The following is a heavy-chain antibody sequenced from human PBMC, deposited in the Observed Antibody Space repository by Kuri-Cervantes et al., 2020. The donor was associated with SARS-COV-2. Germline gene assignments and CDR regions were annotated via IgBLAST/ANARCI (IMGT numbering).Heavy chain of an antibody. J-gene: IGHJ6*02. CDR2: IWYDGSNK. V-gene: IGHV3-33*01. D-gene: IGHD2-2*02. CDR1: GFTFSSYG. CDR3: ARAGQYQLLYDTKEAHYYGMDV. Sequence: GGSLRLSCAASGFTFSSYGMHWVHQAPGKGLEWVAVIWYDGSNKYYADSVKGRFTISRDNSKNTLYLQMNSLRAEDTAVYYCARAGQYQLLYDTKEAHYYGMDVWGQGTTVTVSS.